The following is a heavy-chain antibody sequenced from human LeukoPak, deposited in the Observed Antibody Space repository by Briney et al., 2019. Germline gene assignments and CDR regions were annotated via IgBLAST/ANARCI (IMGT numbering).Heavy chain of an antibody. V-gene: IGHV3-21*01. Sequence: PGGSLRLSRAASGFTFSSYSMNWVRQAPGKGLEWVSSISSSSSYIYYADSVKGRFTISRDNAKNSLYLQMNSLRAEDTAVYYCARSQQWLVQGTDDAFDIWGQGTMVTVSS. D-gene: IGHD6-19*01. CDR3: ARSQQWLVQGTDDAFDI. CDR1: GFTFSSYS. CDR2: ISSSSSYI. J-gene: IGHJ3*02.